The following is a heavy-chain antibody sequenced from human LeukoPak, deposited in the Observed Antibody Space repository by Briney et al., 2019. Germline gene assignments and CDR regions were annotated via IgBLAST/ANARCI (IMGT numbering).Heavy chain of an antibody. CDR1: GFTFSSYA. Sequence: GGSLRLSCAASGFTFSSYAMHWVRQAPGKGLEWVAVISYDGSNKYYADSVKGRFTISRDNSKNTLYLQMNSLRAEDTAVYYCARGDGFPVDTAMVPGAAFDIWGQGTMVTVSS. J-gene: IGHJ3*02. CDR2: ISYDGSNK. V-gene: IGHV3-30-3*01. CDR3: ARGDGFPVDTAMVPGAAFDI. D-gene: IGHD5-18*01.